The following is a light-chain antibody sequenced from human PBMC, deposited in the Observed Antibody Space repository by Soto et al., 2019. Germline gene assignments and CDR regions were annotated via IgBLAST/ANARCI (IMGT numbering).Light chain of an antibody. CDR3: QQYENLPLT. CDR1: QDIRNH. CDR2: DAS. Sequence: DIPMTQSPSSLSASVGDRVTITCRASQDIRNHLNWYQQKAGKAPKLLIYDASNLETGVPSRFSGGGSGTEFTFTISSLQPEDFATYYCQQYENLPLTFGGGTKVEIK. J-gene: IGKJ4*01. V-gene: IGKV1-33*01.